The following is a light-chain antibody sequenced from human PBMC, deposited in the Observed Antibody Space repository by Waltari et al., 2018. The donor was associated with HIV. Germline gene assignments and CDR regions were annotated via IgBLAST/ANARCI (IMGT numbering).Light chain of an antibody. Sequence: QSVLTQPPSASGTPGHRVTISCSGSSSNIGSYTVNWYQHLPATAPKLLIFRNSQRPSGVPDRFSAPKSGTSASLAISGLQSEDEADYYCAAWDDSLNGYVFGTGTRVTVL. CDR3: AAWDDSLNGYV. CDR2: RNS. J-gene: IGLJ1*01. V-gene: IGLV1-44*01. CDR1: SSNIGSYT.